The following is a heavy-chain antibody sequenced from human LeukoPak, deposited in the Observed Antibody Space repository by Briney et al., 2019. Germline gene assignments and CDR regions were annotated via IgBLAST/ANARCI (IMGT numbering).Heavy chain of an antibody. V-gene: IGHV4-59*01. CDR3: ARGEGYYDSSGPLGY. CDR1: GGSISSYY. Sequence: SETLSLNCTVSGGSISSYYWSWIRQPPGKGLEWIGYIYYSGSTNYNPSLKSRVSISVDTSKNQFSLKLSSVTAADTAVYYCARGEGYYDSSGPLGYWGQGTLVTVSS. CDR2: IYYSGST. J-gene: IGHJ4*02. D-gene: IGHD3-22*01.